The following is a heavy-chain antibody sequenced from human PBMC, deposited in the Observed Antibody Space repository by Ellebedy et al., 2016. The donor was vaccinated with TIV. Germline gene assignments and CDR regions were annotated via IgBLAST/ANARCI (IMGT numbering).Heavy chain of an antibody. J-gene: IGHJ4*02. Sequence: GGSLRLXCAASGFTFSNYDMSWVRQAPGKGLEWISYISHTSTTIHYADSVKGRFTISRDNARNSLYLEMNSLRREDTGVYYCATSYGGLNNWGQGTLVTVSS. V-gene: IGHV3-48*03. CDR2: ISHTSTTI. CDR1: GFTFSNYD. CDR3: ATSYGGLNN. D-gene: IGHD4-23*01.